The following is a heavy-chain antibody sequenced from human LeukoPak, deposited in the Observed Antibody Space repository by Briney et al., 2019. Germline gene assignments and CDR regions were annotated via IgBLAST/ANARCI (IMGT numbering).Heavy chain of an antibody. J-gene: IGHJ4*02. D-gene: IGHD1-26*01. CDR1: GFTFSSYW. V-gene: IGHV3-74*01. CDR2: INSDGSST. CDR3: AKAERFSGTKTPDY. Sequence: GGSLRLSCAASGFTFSSYWMHWVRQAPGKGLVWVSRINSDGSSTSYADSVKGRFTISRDNAKNTLYLQMNSLRAEDTAVYYCAKAERFSGTKTPDYWGQGTLVTVCS.